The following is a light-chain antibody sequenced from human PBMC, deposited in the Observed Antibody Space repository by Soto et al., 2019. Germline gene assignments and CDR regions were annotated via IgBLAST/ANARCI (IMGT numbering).Light chain of an antibody. Sequence: EIVMTQSPATLSVSPGERATLSCRASQSVSNNLAWYQQKPGQAPRLLISGASTRATGVPARFSGSGSGTVFTLTISRLEPEDFAVYHCQQYGTSLWTFGQGTKVDI. J-gene: IGKJ1*01. CDR2: GAS. V-gene: IGKV3-15*01. CDR1: QSVSNN. CDR3: QQYGTSLWT.